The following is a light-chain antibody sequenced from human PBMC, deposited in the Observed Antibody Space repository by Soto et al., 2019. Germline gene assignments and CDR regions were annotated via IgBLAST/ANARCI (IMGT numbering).Light chain of an antibody. CDR3: HHYGSAPAWT. CDR1: QSISSNY. Sequence: EIVLTQSPGTLSLFPGERATLSCRASQSISSNYLAWYQHKPGHAPRLLIHGASNRAPGIPDRFSGAGSGTDFTLPISSLEPEAFAVSYCHHYGSAPAWTFGQGTKVDIK. V-gene: IGKV3-20*01. J-gene: IGKJ1*01. CDR2: GAS.